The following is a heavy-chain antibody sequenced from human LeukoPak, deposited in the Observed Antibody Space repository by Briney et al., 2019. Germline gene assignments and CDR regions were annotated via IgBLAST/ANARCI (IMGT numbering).Heavy chain of an antibody. V-gene: IGHV3-7*03. CDR1: GFTFSRYW. Sequence: PGGSLRLSCAASGFTFSRYWMSWVRQAPRKGLEWVANIKQDGSEKYCVDSVKGRFTISRDNAKNSLYLQMNYLRAEDTAVYYCARDKGDYDTSGSLFVFGGQGTLVTVSS. CDR2: IKQDGSEK. CDR3: ARDKGDYDTSGSLFVF. D-gene: IGHD3-22*01. J-gene: IGHJ4*02.